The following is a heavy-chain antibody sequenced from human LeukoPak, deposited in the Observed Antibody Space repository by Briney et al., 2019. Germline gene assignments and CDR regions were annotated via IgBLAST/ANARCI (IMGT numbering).Heavy chain of an antibody. J-gene: IGHJ3*02. CDR3: ARLTYSSGWYKGDAFDI. D-gene: IGHD6-19*01. CDR1: GGSISSYY. Sequence: PSQTLSLTCTVSGGSISSYYWSSIRQPPGKGLESIGYIYYSGSTNYTPSLKGRVTISVDTSKNQFYLKPSSVTAADTAVYYCARLTYSSGWYKGDAFDIWGQGTMVTVSS. CDR2: IYYSGST. V-gene: IGHV4-59*01.